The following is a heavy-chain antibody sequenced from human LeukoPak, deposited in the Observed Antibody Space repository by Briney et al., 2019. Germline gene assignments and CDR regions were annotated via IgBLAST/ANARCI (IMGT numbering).Heavy chain of an antibody. CDR1: GGSVSSRTYY. V-gene: IGHV4-39*01. D-gene: IGHD3-22*01. Sequence: SETLSLTCSVSGGSVSSRTYYWGWIRQSPGKGLEWIGNIYYSGGTYYNPSLNSRVTLPVDTSKNQFSLRLSSVTAADTAVYYCARQEYYFDNSGYYHGTYSYYSGMDVWGQGTTVTISS. CDR3: ARQEYYFDNSGYYHGTYSYYSGMDV. J-gene: IGHJ6*02. CDR2: IYYSGGT.